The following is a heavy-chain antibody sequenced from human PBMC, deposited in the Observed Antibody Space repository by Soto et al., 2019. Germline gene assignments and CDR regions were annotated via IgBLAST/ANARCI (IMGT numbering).Heavy chain of an antibody. CDR3: AKETMVRGGHFDY. CDR1: GFTFSSYA. D-gene: IGHD3-10*01. Sequence: EVQLLESGGGLVQPGGSLRLSCAASGFTFSSYAMNWVRQAPGKGLEWVSAISGSGGNTYYADSVKGRFTISRDNSMNTLYLQMNSLRAEDTAVYYCAKETMVRGGHFDYWGQGTLVTVSS. CDR2: ISGSGGNT. V-gene: IGHV3-23*01. J-gene: IGHJ4*02.